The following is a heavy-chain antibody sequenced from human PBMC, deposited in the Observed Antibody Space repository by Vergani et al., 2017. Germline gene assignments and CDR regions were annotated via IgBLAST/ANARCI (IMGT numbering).Heavy chain of an antibody. Sequence: QVQLVQSGAEVKKPGASVKVSCKASGYPFTGYYMHWVRQAPGQGLEWMGWINPNSGGPNYAQKFQGRVTMTRDTSISTAYMALSRLRSDDPAVYYCALVVNWFDPWGQGTLVTVSS. D-gene: IGHD3-16*02. CDR1: GYPFTGYY. CDR2: INPNSGGP. V-gene: IGHV1-2*02. CDR3: ALVVNWFDP. J-gene: IGHJ5*02.